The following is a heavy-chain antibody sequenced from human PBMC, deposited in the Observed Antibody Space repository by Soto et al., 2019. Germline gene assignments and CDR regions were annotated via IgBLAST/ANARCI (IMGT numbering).Heavy chain of an antibody. Sequence: QVQLVQSGAEVKKPGSSVKVSCKASGGTFSSYAISWVRQAPGQVLEWMGGIIPIFGTAHYAQKVQGRVTLTADESTSTPYMELSSLRSEDTAVYYCARASIALAVHGIKLPPGTQAYWYFDLWGRGTLVTVSS. CDR3: ARASIALAVHGIKLPPGTQAYWYFDL. D-gene: IGHD6-19*01. CDR1: GGTFSSYA. CDR2: IIPIFGTA. J-gene: IGHJ2*01. V-gene: IGHV1-69*01.